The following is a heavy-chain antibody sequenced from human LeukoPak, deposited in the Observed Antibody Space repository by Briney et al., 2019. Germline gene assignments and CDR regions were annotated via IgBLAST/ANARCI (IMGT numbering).Heavy chain of an antibody. CDR1: GFTFNTFN. J-gene: IGHJ4*02. D-gene: IGHD3-9*01. Sequence: PGGSLRLSCAASGFTFNTFNMNWVRQAPGKGLEWVSSITSGGDYIYYADSVKGRFTSSRDNAKNSLSLQLNSLRVEDTAVYYCARGHYDVLAASYKWTPDYWGQGTLVTVSS. CDR2: ITSGGDYI. CDR3: ARGHYDVLAASYKWTPDY. V-gene: IGHV3-21*01.